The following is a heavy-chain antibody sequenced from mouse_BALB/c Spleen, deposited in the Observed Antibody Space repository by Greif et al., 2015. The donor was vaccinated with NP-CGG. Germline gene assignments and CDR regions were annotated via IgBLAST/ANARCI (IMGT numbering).Heavy chain of an antibody. Sequence: VQLKQSGGGLVKPGGSLKLSCAASGFAFSSYDMSWVRQTQEKRLEWVAYISSGGGSTYYPDTVKGRFTISRDNAKNTLCLQMSSLKSEDTAMCYCARQGDGYPFAYWGQGTLVTVSA. CDR2: ISSGGGST. CDR1: GFAFSSYD. V-gene: IGHV5-12-1*01. J-gene: IGHJ3*01. CDR3: ARQGDGYPFAY. D-gene: IGHD2-3*01.